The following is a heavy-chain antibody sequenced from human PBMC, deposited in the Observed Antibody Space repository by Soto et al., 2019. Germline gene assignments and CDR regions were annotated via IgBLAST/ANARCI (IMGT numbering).Heavy chain of an antibody. Sequence: GGSLRLSCAASGFTFSSYAMSWVRQAPGKGLDWVSAISGSGGSTYYADSVKGRFTISRDNSKNTLYLQMNSLRAEDTAVYYCAKVLAHIVVVPAAIGYWGQGTLVTVSS. D-gene: IGHD2-2*02. CDR3: AKVLAHIVVVPAAIGY. V-gene: IGHV3-23*01. J-gene: IGHJ4*02. CDR1: GFTFSSYA. CDR2: ISGSGGST.